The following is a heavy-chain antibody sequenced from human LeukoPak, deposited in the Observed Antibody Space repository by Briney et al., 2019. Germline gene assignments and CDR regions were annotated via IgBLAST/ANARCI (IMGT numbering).Heavy chain of an antibody. CDR3: ARGYDFWSGHSYFDY. D-gene: IGHD3-3*01. CDR1: GGTFSSYA. Sequence: ASVKVSCKACGGTFSSYAISWVRQAPGQGLESMGGIIPIFGTANYAQKFQGRVTITADESTSTAYMELSSLRSEDTAVYYCARGYDFWSGHSYFDYWGQGTLVTVSS. CDR2: IIPIFGTA. J-gene: IGHJ4*02. V-gene: IGHV1-69*13.